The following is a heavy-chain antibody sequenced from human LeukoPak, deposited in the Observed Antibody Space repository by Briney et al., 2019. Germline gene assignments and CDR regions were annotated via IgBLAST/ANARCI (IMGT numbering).Heavy chain of an antibody. Sequence: AASMKISNKGSGYSFTSYWIGWLRPLPGKLLERMGIISPGDSDTRYNPSFQGQVSVSADTSISTAYVQWSRLKASDTAMYYCARVLLDRRGDYYMDVWGKGTTVTVSS. V-gene: IGHV5-51*01. CDR1: GYSFTSYW. D-gene: IGHD3/OR15-3a*01. J-gene: IGHJ6*03. CDR2: ISPGDSDT. CDR3: ARVLLDRRGDYYMDV.